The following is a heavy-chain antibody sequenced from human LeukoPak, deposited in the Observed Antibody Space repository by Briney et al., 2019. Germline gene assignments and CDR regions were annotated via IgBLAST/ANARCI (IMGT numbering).Heavy chain of an antibody. V-gene: IGHV3-30*18. CDR1: GFTFSGYE. J-gene: IGHJ3*02. D-gene: IGHD4-17*01. Sequence: GGSLRLSCAASGFTFSGYEMNWVRQAPGKGLEWVAVISYDGSNKYYADSVKGRFTISRDNSKNTLYLQMNSLRAEDTAVYYCAKVLYGTDAFDIWGQGTMVTVSS. CDR3: AKVLYGTDAFDI. CDR2: ISYDGSNK.